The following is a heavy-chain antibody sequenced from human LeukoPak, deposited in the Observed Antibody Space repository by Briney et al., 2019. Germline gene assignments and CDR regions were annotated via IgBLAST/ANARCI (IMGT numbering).Heavy chain of an antibody. Sequence: ASVKVSCKVSGYTLTELSMHWVRQAPGKGLEWMGGFDPEDGETIQGRVTMTEDTSTDTAYMELSSLRSEDTAVYYCATALKRQDILTGNFDYWGQGTLVTVSS. CDR1: GYTLTELS. CDR2: FDPEDGET. CDR3: ATALKRQDILTGNFDY. D-gene: IGHD3-9*01. V-gene: IGHV1-24*01. J-gene: IGHJ4*02.